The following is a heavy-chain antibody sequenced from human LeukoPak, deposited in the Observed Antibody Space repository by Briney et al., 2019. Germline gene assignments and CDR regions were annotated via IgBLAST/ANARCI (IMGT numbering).Heavy chain of an antibody. Sequence: GASVKVSCKASGYTFTGYYMHWVRQAPGQGLEWMGWINPNSGGANYAQKFQGRVTMTRDTSISTAYMELSRLRSDDTAVYYCARDLSPSEVGATVNDYWGQGTLVTVSS. D-gene: IGHD1-26*01. V-gene: IGHV1-2*02. CDR2: INPNSGGA. J-gene: IGHJ4*02. CDR1: GYTFTGYY. CDR3: ARDLSPSEVGATVNDY.